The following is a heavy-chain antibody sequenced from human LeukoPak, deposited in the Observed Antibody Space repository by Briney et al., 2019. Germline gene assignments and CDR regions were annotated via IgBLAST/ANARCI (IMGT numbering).Heavy chain of an antibody. D-gene: IGHD6-19*01. V-gene: IGHV3-23*01. CDR1: GFTFNNYA. J-gene: IGHJ4*02. CDR2: ISAGGGTT. Sequence: GGSLRLSCAASGFTFNNYAMSWVRQAPGKGLEWVSAISAGGGTTYYADSVKGRFTISRGNSKNTLYVQMNSLRAEDKAVYYCAKDASQWLVRLDYRGQGVLVTVSS. CDR3: AKDASQWLVRLDY.